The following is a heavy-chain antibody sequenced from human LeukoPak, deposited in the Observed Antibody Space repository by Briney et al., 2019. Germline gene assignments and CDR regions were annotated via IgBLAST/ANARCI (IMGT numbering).Heavy chain of an antibody. V-gene: IGHV4-4*07. CDR3: ARDMGGGWFDP. Sequence: SETLSLTCSISGGSISSSYWNWIRQPAGKGLEWIGRISTSGTTNYSPSLKGRLTMSIDTSKKQFSLDLRSVTAADTAMYYCARDMGGGWFDPWGQGALVTVSS. CDR1: GGSISSSY. J-gene: IGHJ5*02. CDR2: ISTSGTT. D-gene: IGHD1-26*01.